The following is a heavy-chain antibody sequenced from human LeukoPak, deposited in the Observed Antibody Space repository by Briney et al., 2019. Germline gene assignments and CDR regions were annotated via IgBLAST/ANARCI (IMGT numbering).Heavy chain of an antibody. CDR1: GGSISSGGYY. Sequence: SETLSLTCTVSGGSISSGGYYWSWIRQHPGKGLEWIGYIYYSGSTYYNPSLKSRVTISVDTSKNQFSLKLSSVTAADTAVYYCARVLDGYTDYWGQGTLVTVSS. CDR3: ARVLDGYTDY. V-gene: IGHV4-31*03. J-gene: IGHJ4*02. CDR2: IYYSGST. D-gene: IGHD5-24*01.